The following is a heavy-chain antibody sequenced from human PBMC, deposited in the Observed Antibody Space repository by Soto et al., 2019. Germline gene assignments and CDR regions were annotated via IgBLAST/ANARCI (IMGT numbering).Heavy chain of an antibody. V-gene: IGHV3-30-3*01. CDR1: GFTFSSYA. CDR2: ISYDGSNK. J-gene: IGHJ6*02. Sequence: LRLSCAASGFTFSSYAMHWVRQAPGKGLEWVAVISYDGSNKYYADSAKGRFTISSDNSKNTLYLQMNSLRAEDTAVYYCARDYPYLYWNYKPASGMDVWGQGTTVTVSS. CDR3: ARDYPYLYWNYKPASGMDV. D-gene: IGHD1-7*01.